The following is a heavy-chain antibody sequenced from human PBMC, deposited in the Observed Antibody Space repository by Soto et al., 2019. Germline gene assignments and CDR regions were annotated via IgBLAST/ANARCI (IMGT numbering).Heavy chain of an antibody. D-gene: IGHD4-17*01. Sequence: QITLKESGPTLVKPTQTLTLTCTFSGSSLSAHGVGVGWIRQPPGKALEWLALIYWDDDKRYSPSLKSRLTITKDVSKHQVVLTMTNMVPVDTATYFCAHSDYGDYFDYWGQGTLVTVSS. J-gene: IGHJ4*02. CDR1: GSSLSAHGVG. V-gene: IGHV2-5*02. CDR2: IYWDDDK. CDR3: AHSDYGDYFDY.